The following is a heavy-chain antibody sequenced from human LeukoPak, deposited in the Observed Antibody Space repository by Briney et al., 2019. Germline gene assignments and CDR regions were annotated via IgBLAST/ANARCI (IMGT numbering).Heavy chain of an antibody. CDR1: GFTFSSYS. CDR2: ISSSSSYI. J-gene: IGHJ5*02. CDR3: ARGIVVVPAAIIPWFDP. D-gene: IGHD2-2*02. Sequence: TGGSLRLSCAASGFTFSSYSMNWVRQAPGKGLEWVSSISSSSSYIYYADSVKGRFTISRNNAKNSLYLQMNSLRAEDTAVYYCARGIVVVPAAIIPWFDPWGQGTLVTVSS. V-gene: IGHV3-21*01.